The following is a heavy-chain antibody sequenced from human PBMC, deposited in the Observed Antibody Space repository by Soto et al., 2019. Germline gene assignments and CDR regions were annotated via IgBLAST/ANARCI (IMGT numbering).Heavy chain of an antibody. J-gene: IGHJ4*02. V-gene: IGHV4-39*01. CDR3: ARRRYSYGLVYFDY. D-gene: IGHD5-18*01. Sequence: SETLSLTCTVSGSSISSSSYYWGWIGQPPGKGLEWIGSIYYSGSTYYNPSLKSRVTISVDTSKNQFSLKLSSVTAADTAVYYCARRRYSYGLVYFDYWGQGTLVTVS. CDR1: GSSISSSSYY. CDR2: IYYSGST.